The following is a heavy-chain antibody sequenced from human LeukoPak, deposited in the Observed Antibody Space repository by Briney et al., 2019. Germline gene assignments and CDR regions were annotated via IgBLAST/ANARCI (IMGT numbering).Heavy chain of an antibody. V-gene: IGHV4-34*01. D-gene: IGHD1-14*01. Sequence: SETLSLTCAVYGGSFSGYYWSWIRQPPGKGLEWIGEINHSGSTNYNPSLKSRVTISVDTSKNQFSLKLSSVTAADTAVYYCARRRRSGGTAPYYYFDYWGQGTLVAVSS. CDR3: ARRRRSGGTAPYYYFDY. CDR1: GGSFSGYY. CDR2: INHSGST. J-gene: IGHJ4*02.